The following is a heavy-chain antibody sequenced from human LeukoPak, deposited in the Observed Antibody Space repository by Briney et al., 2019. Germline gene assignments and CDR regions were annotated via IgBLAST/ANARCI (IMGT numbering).Heavy chain of an antibody. CDR3: ARGSYSIKSPFDY. CDR2: ISSSSSYI. J-gene: IGHJ4*02. CDR1: GFTFSSYD. V-gene: IGHV3-21*01. D-gene: IGHD6-13*01. Sequence: GGSLRLSCTASGFTFSSYDMNWVRQAPGKGLEWVSAISSSSSYIYYADSVKGRFTISRDNAKNSLYLQMNSLRAEDTAVYCCARGSYSIKSPFDYWGQGTLVTVSS.